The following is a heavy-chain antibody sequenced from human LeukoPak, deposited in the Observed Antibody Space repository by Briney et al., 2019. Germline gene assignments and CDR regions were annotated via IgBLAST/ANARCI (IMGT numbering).Heavy chain of an antibody. Sequence: GGSLRLSCAASGFTFSSYAMYWVRQAPGKGLEWVSAISGSSGHTYYADSVKGRFTISRDNSKNTLYLQMSSLRAEDTAVYYCAKVGFSEMEWLLYSDHWGQGTLVTVSS. D-gene: IGHD3-3*01. CDR2: ISGSSGHT. CDR1: GFTFSSYA. CDR3: AKVGFSEMEWLLYSDH. V-gene: IGHV3-23*01. J-gene: IGHJ4*02.